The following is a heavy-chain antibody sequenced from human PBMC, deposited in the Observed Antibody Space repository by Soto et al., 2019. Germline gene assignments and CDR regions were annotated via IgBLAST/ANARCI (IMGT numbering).Heavy chain of an antibody. CDR2: IYYSGST. CDR3: ASFPIVGVPAAIHYYYYYMDV. J-gene: IGHJ6*03. D-gene: IGHD2-2*01. V-gene: IGHV4-39*01. Sequence: QLQLQESGPGLVKPSETLSLTCTVSGGSISSSSYYWGWIRQPPGKGLEWIGSIYYSGSTYYNPSHKSRVTIAVDTSKNQFSLKLSSVTAADTAVYYCASFPIVGVPAAIHYYYYYMDVWGKGTTVTVSS. CDR1: GGSISSSSYY.